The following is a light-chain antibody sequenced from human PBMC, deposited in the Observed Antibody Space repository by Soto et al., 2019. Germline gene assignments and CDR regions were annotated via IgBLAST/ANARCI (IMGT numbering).Light chain of an antibody. CDR2: DAS. CDR3: QQRYSWPIT. V-gene: IGKV3-11*01. J-gene: IGKJ5*01. Sequence: EIVLTQPPATLSLSAGEGATLSCRASQSIGSELAWYQQKPGQAPRLVIADASNRATGIPARFSGSGSATDFTLTIRTVEPGDVGIYYCQQRYSWPITFGQGTRLEIK. CDR1: QSIGSE.